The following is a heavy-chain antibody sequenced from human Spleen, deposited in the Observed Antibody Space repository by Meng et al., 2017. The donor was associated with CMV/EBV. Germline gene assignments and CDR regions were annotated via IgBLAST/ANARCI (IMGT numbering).Heavy chain of an antibody. Sequence: GESLKISCAASGFIFSRYWMHWVRQAPGKGLVWVSHINTDGNTTSYADSVKGRFTISRDNGKNTLYLQMNTLRAEDTAVYYCASDFWTGSSNCLDVWGQGTTVTVSS. D-gene: IGHD3/OR15-3a*01. CDR1: GFIFSRYW. CDR2: INTDGNTT. CDR3: ASDFWTGSSNCLDV. J-gene: IGHJ6*02. V-gene: IGHV3-74*01.